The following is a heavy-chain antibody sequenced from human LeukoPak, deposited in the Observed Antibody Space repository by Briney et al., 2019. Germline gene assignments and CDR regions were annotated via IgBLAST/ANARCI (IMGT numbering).Heavy chain of an antibody. CDR1: GFTFSSYA. CDR3: AKLPRGYGSGSYYSTLSDY. CDR2: ISGSGGST. J-gene: IGHJ4*02. Sequence: GGSLRLSCAASGFTFSSYAMSWVRQAPGKGLEWVSAISGSGGSTYYADSVKGRFTISRDNSKNTLYQQMNSLRAEDTAVYYCAKLPRGYGSGSYYSTLSDYWGQGTLVTVSS. V-gene: IGHV3-23*01. D-gene: IGHD3-10*01.